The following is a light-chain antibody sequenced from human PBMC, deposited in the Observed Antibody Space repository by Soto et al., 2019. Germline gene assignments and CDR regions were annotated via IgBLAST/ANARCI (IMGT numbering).Light chain of an antibody. CDR3: MQELQSTRT. CDR2: LGS. V-gene: IGKV2-28*01. J-gene: IGKJ1*01. Sequence: DIARTQSPLSLPVTPGQPASISCRSSQSLLHSNGYNFLDWYLQKPGQSPQIXXNLGSNRSSGVPDRFSGSGSGTDCTLKISRVEDEDVGVYDCMQELQSTRTFGQGTKVDIK. CDR1: QSLLHSNGYNF.